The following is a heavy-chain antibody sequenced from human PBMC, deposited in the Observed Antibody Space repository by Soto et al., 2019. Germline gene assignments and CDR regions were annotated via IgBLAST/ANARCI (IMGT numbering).Heavy chain of an antibody. J-gene: IGHJ4*02. Sequence: GGSLRLSCAASGFNVGAFAVNWVRQAPRKGLECVSGIGVSDAFIYYADSVRGRFSISRDASENILYLQMNSLRVDYTALYDCTREAVAGITGLDYWGPGSLVTVS. D-gene: IGHD1-20*01. CDR3: TREAVAGITGLDY. CDR1: GFNVGAFA. V-gene: IGHV3-23*01. CDR2: IGVSDAFI.